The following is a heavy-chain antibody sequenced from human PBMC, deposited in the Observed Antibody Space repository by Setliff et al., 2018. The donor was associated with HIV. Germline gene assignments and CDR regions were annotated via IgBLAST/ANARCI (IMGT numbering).Heavy chain of an antibody. D-gene: IGHD5-12*01. CDR2: INPNNGDT. Sequence: ASVKVSCKASGYTFTNYYIHWVRQPPGQGLEWMGWINPNNGDTEYEQKFQGRVTMTRVTSITTVYMEVTRLRSDDTAVYYCVRGKFRATWSLFADQYFDFWGRGTLVTVSS. CDR3: VRGKFRATWSLFADQYFDF. J-gene: IGHJ4*02. CDR1: GYTFTNYY. V-gene: IGHV1-2*02.